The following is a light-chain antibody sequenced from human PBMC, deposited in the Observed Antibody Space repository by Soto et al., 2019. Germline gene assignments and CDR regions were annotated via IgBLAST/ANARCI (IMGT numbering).Light chain of an antibody. CDR3: QQFDSSVT. CDR1: QSVSSTF. Sequence: EIVLTQSPGSLSLSPGERATLSCRASQSVSSTFFAWYQQRPGQAPRLLMYGASSRATGIPERFSGSRSGTDFTLTISGLEPEDFAVYYCQQFDSSVTFGQGTKVEIK. J-gene: IGKJ1*01. V-gene: IGKV3-20*01. CDR2: GAS.